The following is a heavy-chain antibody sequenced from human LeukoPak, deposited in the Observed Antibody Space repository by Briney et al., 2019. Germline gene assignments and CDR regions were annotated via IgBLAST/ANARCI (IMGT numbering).Heavy chain of an antibody. V-gene: IGHV1-2*02. CDR1: GYXFTDYY. Sequence: ASVKVSCKASGYXFTDYYIHWVRQAPGQGLEWMGWINPDSGGTRYAQKFQGRVTMTRDTSISTAYMGLSSLRSDDTAVYYCAREGCGGGNCNSAIGWLDPWGQGTLVTVSS. CDR2: INPDSGGT. D-gene: IGHD2-15*01. CDR3: AREGCGGGNCNSAIGWLDP. J-gene: IGHJ5*02.